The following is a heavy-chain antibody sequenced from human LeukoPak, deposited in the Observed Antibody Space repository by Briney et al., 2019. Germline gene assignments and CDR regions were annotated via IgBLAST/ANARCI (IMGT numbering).Heavy chain of an antibody. Sequence: GGSLRLSCEASGFTFTTYSMNWVRQAPGKGLEWVSSINTTIVYTYYADSVKGRFTISRDNAKNSLFLQMNSLRAEDTAVYFCARVYGSGPFYYYGMDVWGQGTTVTVSS. D-gene: IGHD3-10*01. CDR3: ARVYGSGPFYYYGMDV. CDR1: GFTFTTYS. V-gene: IGHV3-21*01. CDR2: INTTIVYT. J-gene: IGHJ6*02.